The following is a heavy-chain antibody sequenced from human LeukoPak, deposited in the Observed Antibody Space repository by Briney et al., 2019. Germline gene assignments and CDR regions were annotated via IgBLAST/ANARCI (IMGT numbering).Heavy chain of an antibody. D-gene: IGHD3-10*01. V-gene: IGHV3-23*01. CDR3: AKLYGSGSWDYYYGMDV. Sequence: GGSLRLSCAASGFTFSSYAMSWVRQAPGKGLEWVSAISGSGGSTYYADSVKGRFTISRDNSKNTLYLQMNSLRAEDTAVYYCAKLYGSGSWDYYYGMDVWGKGTTITVSS. CDR1: GFTFSSYA. CDR2: ISGSGGST. J-gene: IGHJ6*04.